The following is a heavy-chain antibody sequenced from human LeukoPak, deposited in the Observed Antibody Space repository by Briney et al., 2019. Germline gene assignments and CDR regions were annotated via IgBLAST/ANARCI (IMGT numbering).Heavy chain of an antibody. J-gene: IGHJ4*02. CDR1: GFTFDDYG. CDR2: INWNGGST. D-gene: IGHD1-26*01. Sequence: GGSLRLSCVASGFTFDDYGMSWVRQVPGKGLEWVCGINWNGGSTGYADSVKGRFTISRDSAKNSLYVQMKSLRADDTAFYYCARRTIVGAGFDYWGQGTLVTVS. CDR3: ARRTIVGAGFDY. V-gene: IGHV3-20*04.